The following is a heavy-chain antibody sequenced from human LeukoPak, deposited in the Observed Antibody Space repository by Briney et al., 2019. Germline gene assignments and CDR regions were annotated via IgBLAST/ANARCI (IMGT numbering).Heavy chain of an antibody. V-gene: IGHV3-30*01. D-gene: IGHD6-13*01. CDR1: GFTFSSYA. Sequence: PGGSLRLSCAASGFTFSSYAMHWVRQAPGKGLEWVAAISYDGSNKYYADSVKGRFTISRDNSKNTLYLQMNSLRAEDTAVYYCAREASSWYLGRYYFDYWGQGTLVTVSS. J-gene: IGHJ4*02. CDR3: AREASSWYLGRYYFDY. CDR2: ISYDGSNK.